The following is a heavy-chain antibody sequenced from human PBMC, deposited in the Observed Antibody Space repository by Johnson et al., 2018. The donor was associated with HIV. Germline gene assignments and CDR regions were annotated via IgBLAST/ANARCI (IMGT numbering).Heavy chain of an antibody. CDR2: IWSDGSNK. D-gene: IGHD1-26*01. Sequence: QVQLVESGGGVVQPGRSLRLSCTASRFTFSSYGMHWVRQAPGKGLEWVTFIWSDGSNKYYVDSVKGRFTISRDNSKNTLYLQMNSLRAEDTAVYYCARTQWEQLLGAGASDFWGPGTLVTVSS. V-gene: IGHV3-33*01. CDR3: ARTQWEQLLGAGASDF. CDR1: RFTFSSYG. J-gene: IGHJ3*01.